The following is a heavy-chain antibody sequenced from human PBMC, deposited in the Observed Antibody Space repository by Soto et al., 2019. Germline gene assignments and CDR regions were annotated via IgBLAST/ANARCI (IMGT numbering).Heavy chain of an antibody. CDR2: LSYDGSNK. Sequence: QVQLVESGGGVVQPGRSLRLSCAASGFTFSSYGMHWVRQAPGKGLEWVAVLSYDGSNKYYADSVKGRFTISRDNSKNTLYLQMNSLRAEDTAVYYCAKERDIVVVVAALQHWGQGTLVTVSS. CDR1: GFTFSSYG. V-gene: IGHV3-30*18. J-gene: IGHJ1*01. CDR3: AKERDIVVVVAALQH. D-gene: IGHD2-15*01.